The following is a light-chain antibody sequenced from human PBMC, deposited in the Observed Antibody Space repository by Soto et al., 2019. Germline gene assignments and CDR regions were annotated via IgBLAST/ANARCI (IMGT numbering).Light chain of an antibody. J-gene: IGKJ1*01. Sequence: EIVLTQSPATLSLSPGERATLSCRASQSVSKYLAWYQQEPGQAPRLLIYDAFNRATGIPARFSGSGSGTDFTLTISSREPEDFAIYYCQQRSNWPWTFGRGTKVGIK. CDR1: QSVSKY. V-gene: IGKV3-11*01. CDR3: QQRSNWPWT. CDR2: DAF.